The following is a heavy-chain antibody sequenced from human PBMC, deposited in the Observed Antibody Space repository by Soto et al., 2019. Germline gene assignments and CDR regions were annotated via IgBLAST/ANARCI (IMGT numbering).Heavy chain of an antibody. Sequence: EASLKVSCKASGGTFSSYTISWVRQAPGQGLEWMGRIIPILGIANYAQKFQGRVTITADKSTSTAYMELSSLRSEDTAVYYCARVWSYKEDIWDQGTMVTVSS. CDR1: GGTFSSYT. J-gene: IGHJ3*02. CDR2: IIPILGIA. CDR3: ARVWSYKEDI. V-gene: IGHV1-69*02. D-gene: IGHD3-10*01.